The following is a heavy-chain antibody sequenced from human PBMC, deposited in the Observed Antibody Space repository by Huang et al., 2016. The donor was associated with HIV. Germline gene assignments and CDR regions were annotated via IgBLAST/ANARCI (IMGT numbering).Heavy chain of an antibody. V-gene: IGHV3-7*01. Sequence: EVQLVESGGGLVQPGGSLRLSCAASGFTFSSYWMSWVRQAPGKGLEWVANIKQDGSEKYYVDSGKGRFTISRDNAKNSLYLQMNSLRAEDTAVYYCARAATMVRGVNGAYWGQGTLVTVSS. CDR1: GFTFSSYW. CDR3: ARAATMVRGVNGAY. J-gene: IGHJ4*02. CDR2: IKQDGSEK. D-gene: IGHD3-10*01.